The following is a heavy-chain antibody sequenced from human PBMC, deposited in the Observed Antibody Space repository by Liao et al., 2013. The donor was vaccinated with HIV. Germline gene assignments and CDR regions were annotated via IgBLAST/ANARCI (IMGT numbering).Heavy chain of an antibody. D-gene: IGHD3-3*01. J-gene: IGHJ6*03. V-gene: IGHV4-30-4*08. Sequence: QVQLQESGPGLVKPAQTLSLTCSVSGGSISSGDHYWSWIRQPPGKGLEWIGSIYYSGSTYYNPSLKSRVTMSVDTSKNQFSLKVTSVTAADTAVYYCARVRFLENYSYYYYMDVWGKGTTVTVSS. CDR3: ARVRFLENYSYYYYMDV. CDR1: GGSISSGDHY. CDR2: IYYSGST.